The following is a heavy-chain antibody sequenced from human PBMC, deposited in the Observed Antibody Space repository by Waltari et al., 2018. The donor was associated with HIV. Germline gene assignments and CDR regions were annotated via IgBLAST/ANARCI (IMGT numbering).Heavy chain of an antibody. V-gene: IGHV7-4-1*02. J-gene: IGHJ6*02. CDR2: INTNTGIP. D-gene: IGHD6-19*01. CDR1: GYTFTTYG. Sequence: QVQLVQSGSELKKPGASVKVSCKASGYTFTTYGINWVRQAPGQGLEWMGWINTNTGIPTYAQGFSGRFVFSLDTSVSTAYLQSSSLKSEDSAVYFCAKGIAVATTYYYAAMDVWGPGTTVAVSS. CDR3: AKGIAVATTYYYAAMDV.